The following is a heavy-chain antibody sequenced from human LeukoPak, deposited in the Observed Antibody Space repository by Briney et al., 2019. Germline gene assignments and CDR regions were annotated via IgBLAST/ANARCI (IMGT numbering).Heavy chain of an antibody. CDR2: IYYSGST. J-gene: IGHJ4*02. D-gene: IGHD2-2*02. CDR3: ASSEVRGKYQLLYPIFDY. CDR1: GGSISSGGYS. Sequence: SETLSLTCTVSGGSISSGGYSWSWIRQHPGKGLEWIGYIYYSGSTYYNPSLKSRVTISVDTSRNQFSLKLSSVTAADTAVYYCASSEVRGKYQLLYPIFDYWGQGTLVTVSS. V-gene: IGHV4-31*03.